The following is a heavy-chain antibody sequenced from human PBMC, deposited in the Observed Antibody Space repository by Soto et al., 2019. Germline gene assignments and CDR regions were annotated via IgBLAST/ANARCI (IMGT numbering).Heavy chain of an antibody. CDR3: ARLLHNNRGYYYFDY. Sequence: QLQLQESGPGLVKPSETLSLTCSVSGGSITSTSYYWGWIRQPPGKGLEWIAAIYYSGNIYHNPSLNSRVTISIETSKYQFSLKMSSVTAADTAVYYWARLLHNNRGYYYFDYWGRGTLVTVSS. V-gene: IGHV4-39*01. J-gene: IGHJ4*02. D-gene: IGHD3-22*01. CDR1: GGSITSTSYY. CDR2: IYYSGNI.